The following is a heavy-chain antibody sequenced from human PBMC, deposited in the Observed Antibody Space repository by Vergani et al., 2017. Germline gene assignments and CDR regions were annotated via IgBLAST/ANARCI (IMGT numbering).Heavy chain of an antibody. Sequence: EVQLVESGGGLVQPGGSLRLSCAASGFTFSSYWMSWVRQAPGKGLEWVANIKQDGSEKYYVDSVKGRFTISRDNAKNSLYLQMNSLRAEDTAVYYCARVTVYYYDSSGYPRGWFDPWGQGTLVTVSS. CDR3: ARVTVYYYDSSGYPRGWFDP. CDR1: GFTFSSYW. CDR2: IKQDGSEK. J-gene: IGHJ5*02. V-gene: IGHV3-7*03. D-gene: IGHD3-22*01.